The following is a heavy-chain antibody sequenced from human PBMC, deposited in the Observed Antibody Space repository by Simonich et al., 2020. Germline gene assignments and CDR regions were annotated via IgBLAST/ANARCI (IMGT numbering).Heavy chain of an antibody. D-gene: IGHD6-13*01. CDR1: GGSFSGYY. CDR3: ARGLRVAAASTAFQH. Sequence: QVQLQQWGAGLLKPSETLSLTCAVYGGSFSGYYWSWIRQPPGKGLEWIGEINHSGRTNYNPSLKSRVTISVDTSKNQFSLKLSSVTAADTAVYYCARGLRVAAASTAFQHWGQGTLVTVSS. CDR2: INHSGRT. V-gene: IGHV4-34*01. J-gene: IGHJ1*01.